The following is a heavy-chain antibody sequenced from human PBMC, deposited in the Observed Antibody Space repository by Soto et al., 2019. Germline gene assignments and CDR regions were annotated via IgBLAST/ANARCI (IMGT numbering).Heavy chain of an antibody. CDR1: GFTFSSYG. Sequence: PGGSLRLSCVASGFTFSSYGMHWVRQAPGKGLEWVALISYDESNKYYADSVKGRFTISRDNSKNTLYLQMNSLRAEDTAVYYCAREARWLQAILWRYFDYWGQGTLVTVSS. CDR3: AREARWLQAILWRYFDY. J-gene: IGHJ4*02. D-gene: IGHD5-12*01. CDR2: ISYDESNK. V-gene: IGHV3-30*03.